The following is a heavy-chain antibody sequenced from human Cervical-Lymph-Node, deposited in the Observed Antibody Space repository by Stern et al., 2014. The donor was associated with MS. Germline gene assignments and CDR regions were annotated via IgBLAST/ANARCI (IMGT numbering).Heavy chain of an antibody. CDR1: GYTFTSYY. J-gene: IGHJ4*02. V-gene: IGHV1-46*01. D-gene: IGHD6-13*01. CDR2: INPSGGST. Sequence: QVQLGQSGAEVKKPGASVKVSCKASGYTFTSYYMPWVRQAPGQELDWTGIINPSGGSTRYAQKFQGRVTMTRDTSTSTVYMELSSLRSEDTAVYYCARDHPPAAGTSTFVDYWGQGTLVTVSS. CDR3: ARDHPPAAGTSTFVDY.